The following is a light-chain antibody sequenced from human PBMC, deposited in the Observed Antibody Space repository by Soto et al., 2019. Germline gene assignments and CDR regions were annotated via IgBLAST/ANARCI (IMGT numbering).Light chain of an antibody. Sequence: DIVMTQSPATLSVSPGERATLSCRASQSVSSNLAWYQQKPGQAPTLLIYGASARASGIPARFSGSGSGTEFTLNISSLQYEDFAVYYCQHYNNWPFTFGQGTKLAIK. CDR1: QSVSSN. V-gene: IGKV3-15*01. J-gene: IGKJ2*01. CDR3: QHYNNWPFT. CDR2: GAS.